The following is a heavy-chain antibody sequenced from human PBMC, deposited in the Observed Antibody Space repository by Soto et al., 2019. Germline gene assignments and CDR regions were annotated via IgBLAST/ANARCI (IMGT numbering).Heavy chain of an antibody. J-gene: IGHJ4*02. Sequence: GGSLRLSCAASGFTFSSYGMHWVRQAPGKGLEWVAVIWYDGSNKYYADSVKGRFTISRDNSKNTLYLQMNSQRDEDRAVYYCARDPTYYYDSSGYYYLDYWGQGTLVTVSS. V-gene: IGHV3-33*01. CDR3: ARDPTYYYDSSGYYYLDY. D-gene: IGHD3-22*01. CDR1: GFTFSSYG. CDR2: IWYDGSNK.